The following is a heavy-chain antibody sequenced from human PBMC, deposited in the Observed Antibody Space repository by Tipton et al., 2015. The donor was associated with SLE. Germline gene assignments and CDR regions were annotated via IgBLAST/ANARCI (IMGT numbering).Heavy chain of an antibody. J-gene: IGHJ4*02. CDR1: AGSISDDTYY. CDR3: ARDDPDGESSGKPGDH. Sequence: LRLSCTVSAGSISDDTYYWGWIRQPPGKGLEWIGSIYYSGSTYYNPSLKSRVTISVDTSKNQFSLKLSSVTAADTAVYYCARDDPDGESSGKPGDHWGQGTLVTVSS. D-gene: IGHD3-22*01. V-gene: IGHV4-39*07. CDR2: IYYSGST.